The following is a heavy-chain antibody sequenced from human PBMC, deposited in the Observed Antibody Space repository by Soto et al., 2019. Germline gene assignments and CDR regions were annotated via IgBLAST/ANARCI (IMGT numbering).Heavy chain of an antibody. CDR1: GYIFTRYA. J-gene: IGHJ5*02. Sequence: ASVKVSCKASGYIFTRYAMHWVPQAPGQGLEWMGRINTGNANTHHSQKFQGSVTFTRAASAHTAYMELSSLKSEDTAVYYCSRNVQWFDPWGQGTLVTVYS. V-gene: IGHV1-3*04. CDR2: INTGNANT. CDR3: SRNVQWFDP.